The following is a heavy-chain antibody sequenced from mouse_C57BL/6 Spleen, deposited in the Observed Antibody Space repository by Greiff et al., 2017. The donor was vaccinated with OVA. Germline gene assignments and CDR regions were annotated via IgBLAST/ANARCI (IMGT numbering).Heavy chain of an antibody. V-gene: IGHV1-52*01. D-gene: IGHD1-1*01. J-gene: IGHJ2*01. CDR1: GYTFTSYW. CDR3: ARKGNYYGSSYEY. CDR2: IDPSDSET. Sequence: QVHVKQPGAELVRPGSSVKLSCKASGYTFTSYWMHWVKQRPIQGLEWIGNIDPSDSETHYNQKFKDKATLTVDKSSSTAYMQLSSLTSEDSAVYYCARKGNYYGSSYEYWGQGTTLTVSS.